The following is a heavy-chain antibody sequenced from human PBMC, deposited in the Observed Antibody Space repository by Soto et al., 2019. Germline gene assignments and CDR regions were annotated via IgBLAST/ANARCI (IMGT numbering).Heavy chain of an antibody. J-gene: IGHJ5*02. CDR3: ARSSGGVFGIIIEGSNWLAP. CDR1: GGSVSSGIYY. Sequence: SETLSLTCTVSGGSVSSGIYYWSWIRQPPGKGLELIGYIYYSGSTNYNPSLKSRVTISVDTSKNQFSLKLSSVTTADTAVYYCARSSGGVFGIIIEGSNWLAPWGQGSLVTVSS. CDR2: IYYSGST. D-gene: IGHD3-16*02. V-gene: IGHV4-61*01.